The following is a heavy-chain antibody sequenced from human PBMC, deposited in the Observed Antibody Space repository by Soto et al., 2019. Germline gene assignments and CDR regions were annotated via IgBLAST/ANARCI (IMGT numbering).Heavy chain of an antibody. D-gene: IGHD3-10*01. V-gene: IGHV4-59*08. CDR3: ARLFDGSGGNWFDP. Sequence: PSETLSLTCTVSGGSISSYYWSWIRQPPGKGLEWIGYIYYSGSTNYNPSLKSRVTISVDTSKNQFSLKLSSVTAADTAVYYCARLFDGSGGNWFDPWGQGTLVTVSS. J-gene: IGHJ5*02. CDR2: IYYSGST. CDR1: GGSISSYY.